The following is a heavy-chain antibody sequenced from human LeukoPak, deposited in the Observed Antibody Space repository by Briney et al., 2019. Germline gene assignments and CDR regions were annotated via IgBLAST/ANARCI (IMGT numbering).Heavy chain of an antibody. V-gene: IGHV1-2*02. J-gene: IGHJ6*02. CDR1: GYTFTGYY. Sequence: ASVKVSCKASGYTFTGYYMHWVRQAPGQGLEWMGWINPNTGVTNYAQKFQGRVTLTRDTSIITAYMELTRLRSDDTAMYYCARDRTTVTTGYYGMDVWGQGTTLTVSS. D-gene: IGHD4-17*01. CDR3: ARDRTTVTTGYYGMDV. CDR2: INPNTGVT.